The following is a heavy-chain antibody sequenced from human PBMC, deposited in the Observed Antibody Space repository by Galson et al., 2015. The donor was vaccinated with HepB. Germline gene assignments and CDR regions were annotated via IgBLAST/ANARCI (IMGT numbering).Heavy chain of an antibody. D-gene: IGHD3-22*01. CDR3: ARGYYDSSGFYPD. Sequence: SLRLSCAASGFTFSDYYMSWIRQAPGKGLEWVSYISSGGRYTNYADSVKGRFTISRDNAKNSLYLQMNTLRAEDTAVYYCARGYYDSSGFYPDWGQGTQVTVST. CDR1: GFTFSDYY. V-gene: IGHV3-11*06. J-gene: IGHJ4*02. CDR2: ISSGGRYT.